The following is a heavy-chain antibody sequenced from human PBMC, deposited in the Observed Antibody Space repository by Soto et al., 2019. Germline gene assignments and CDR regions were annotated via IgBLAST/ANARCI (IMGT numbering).Heavy chain of an antibody. CDR1: GGSISSGGYY. J-gene: IGHJ5*02. CDR2: IYYSGST. CDR3: ARTSYDSSGTAADP. D-gene: IGHD3-22*01. V-gene: IGHV4-31*11. Sequence: TLSLTCAVSGGSISSGGYYWSWIRQHPGKGLEWIGYIYYSGSTYYNPSLKSRVTISVDTSKNQFSLKLSSVTAADTAVYYCARTSYDSSGTAADPWGQGTLVTVSS.